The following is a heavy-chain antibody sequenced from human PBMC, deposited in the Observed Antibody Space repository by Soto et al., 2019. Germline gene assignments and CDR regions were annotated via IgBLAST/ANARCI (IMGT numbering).Heavy chain of an antibody. D-gene: IGHD5-12*01. CDR1: GFTFSSYA. J-gene: IGHJ4*02. CDR3: ARDREYSGYKYYFDY. CDR2: ISSNGGST. V-gene: IGHV3-64*01. Sequence: EVQLVESGGGLVQPGGSLRLSCAASGFTFSSYAMHWVRQAPGKGLEYVSAISSNGGSTYYANSVKGRFTISRDNPKNTLYLQMGSLRAEDMAVYYCARDREYSGYKYYFDYWGQGTLVTVSS.